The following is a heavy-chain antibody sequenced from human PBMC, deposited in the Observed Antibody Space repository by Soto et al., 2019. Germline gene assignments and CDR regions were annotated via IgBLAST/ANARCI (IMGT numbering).Heavy chain of an antibody. CDR3: AKGVTMVRGVILDWFYP. D-gene: IGHD3-10*01. J-gene: IGHJ5*02. CDR2: ISYDGSNK. V-gene: IGHV3-30*18. Sequence: QVQLVESGGGVVQPGRSLRLSCAASGFTFSSYGMHWVRQAPGKGLEWVAVISYDGSNKYYADSVKGRFTISRDNSKNTLYLQMNSLRTEDTAVYYCAKGVTMVRGVILDWFYPWGQGTLVTVSS. CDR1: GFTFSSYG.